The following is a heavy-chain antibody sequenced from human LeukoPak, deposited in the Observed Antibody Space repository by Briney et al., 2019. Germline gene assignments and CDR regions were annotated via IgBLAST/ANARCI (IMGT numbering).Heavy chain of an antibody. J-gene: IGHJ4*02. CDR2: INWNGGNT. D-gene: IGHD6-6*01. CDR3: ARGGISSSSIPYFDY. CDR1: GFTFDDYG. Sequence: GGSLGLSCAASGFTFDDYGMSWVRQAPGKGPEWVSGINWNGGNTGYADSVKGRFTISRDNAKNSLYLQMNSLRAEDTALYHCARGGISSSSIPYFDYWGQGTLVTVSS. V-gene: IGHV3-20*01.